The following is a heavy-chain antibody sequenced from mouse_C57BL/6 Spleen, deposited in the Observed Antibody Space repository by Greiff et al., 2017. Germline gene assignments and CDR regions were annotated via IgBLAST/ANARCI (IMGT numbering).Heavy chain of an antibody. CDR2: IDPSDSYT. CDR1: GYTFTSYW. Sequence: VQLQQPGAELVMPGASVKLSCKASGYTFTSYWMHWVKQRPGQGLEWIGEIDPSDSYTNYNQKFKGKATLTVDKSSSTAYMQLSSLTSDDSAVYYCARGGSSPLYAMDYWGQGTSVTVSS. J-gene: IGHJ4*01. D-gene: IGHD1-1*01. V-gene: IGHV1-69*01. CDR3: ARGGSSPLYAMDY.